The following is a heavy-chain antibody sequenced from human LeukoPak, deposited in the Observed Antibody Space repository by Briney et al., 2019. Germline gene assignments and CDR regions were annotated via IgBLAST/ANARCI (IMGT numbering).Heavy chain of an antibody. D-gene: IGHD6-19*01. CDR1: GFTFSSYS. CDR2: ISSSSSYI. Sequence: GGSLRLSCAASGFTFSSYSMTWVRQAPGKGLEWVSSISSSSSYIYYADSVKGRFTISRDNAKNSLYLQMNSLRAEDTAVYYCARSLSGWLFDYWGQGTLVTVSS. V-gene: IGHV3-21*01. J-gene: IGHJ4*02. CDR3: ARSLSGWLFDY.